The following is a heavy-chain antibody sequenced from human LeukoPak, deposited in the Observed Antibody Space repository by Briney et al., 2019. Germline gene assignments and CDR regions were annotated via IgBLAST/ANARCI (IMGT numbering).Heavy chain of an antibody. Sequence: GGSLRLSCAASGFTFSTYGMHWVRQAPGKGLEWVAFIQYDGTNKYYADSVKGRFTISRDNSRNTLFLQMNSLRAEDTAVYYCARGYRGELLDYWGQGTLVTVSS. CDR1: GFTFSTYG. CDR2: IQYDGTNK. V-gene: IGHV3-30*02. CDR3: ARGYRGELLDY. D-gene: IGHD1-26*01. J-gene: IGHJ4*02.